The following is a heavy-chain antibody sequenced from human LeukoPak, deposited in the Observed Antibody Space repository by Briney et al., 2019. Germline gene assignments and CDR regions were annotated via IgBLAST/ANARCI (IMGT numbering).Heavy chain of an antibody. CDR1: GFTFSSYA. Sequence: QPGRSLRLSCAASGFTFSSYAMHWVRQAPGKGLEWVAVISYDGSNKYYADSVKGRFTISRDNSKNTLYLQMNSLRAEDTAVYYCARGKGEYFDYWGQGTLVTASS. D-gene: IGHD3-16*01. V-gene: IGHV3-30*04. CDR3: ARGKGEYFDY. J-gene: IGHJ4*02. CDR2: ISYDGSNK.